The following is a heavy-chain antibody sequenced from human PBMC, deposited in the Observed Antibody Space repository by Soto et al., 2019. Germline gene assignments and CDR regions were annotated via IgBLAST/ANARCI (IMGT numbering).Heavy chain of an antibody. CDR3: ARAGGAITMVRGVMNYYYYGMYV. J-gene: IGHJ6*02. CDR1: GGSISSYY. CDR2: IYYSGST. V-gene: IGHV4-59*01. D-gene: IGHD3-10*01. Sequence: SETLSLTCTVSGGSISSYYWSWIRQPPGKGLEWIGYIYYSGSTNYNPPLKSRVTISVDTSKNQFSLKLSSVTAADTAVYYCARAGGAITMVRGVMNYYYYGMYVWGQGTTVTVSS.